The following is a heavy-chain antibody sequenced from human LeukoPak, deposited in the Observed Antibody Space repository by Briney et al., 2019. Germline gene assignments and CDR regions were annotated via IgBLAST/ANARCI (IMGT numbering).Heavy chain of an antibody. Sequence: PGGSLRLSCAASGFTVSSNYMSWVRQAPGKGLEWVSVIYSGGSTYYADSVKGRFTISRDNSKNTLYLQMNSLRAEDTAVYYCARDNSGYSYGELWYFDYWGQGTLVTVSS. CDR2: IYSGGST. D-gene: IGHD5-18*01. V-gene: IGHV3-66*01. CDR3: ARDNSGYSYGELWYFDY. J-gene: IGHJ4*02. CDR1: GFTVSSNY.